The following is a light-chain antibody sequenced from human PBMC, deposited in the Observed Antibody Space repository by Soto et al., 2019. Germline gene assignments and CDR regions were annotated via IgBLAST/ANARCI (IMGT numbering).Light chain of an antibody. Sequence: QSALTQPASVSGSPGQSITVSCTGTNTDGGGYNYVSWYQHRPGKAPRLMIYEVRNRLSGVSNRFSGSKSGNTASLTISGLQSEDEADYYCTSYTPTGALVFGSGTKLTVL. CDR2: EVR. CDR3: TSYTPTGALV. V-gene: IGLV2-14*01. CDR1: NTDGGGYNY. J-gene: IGLJ3*02.